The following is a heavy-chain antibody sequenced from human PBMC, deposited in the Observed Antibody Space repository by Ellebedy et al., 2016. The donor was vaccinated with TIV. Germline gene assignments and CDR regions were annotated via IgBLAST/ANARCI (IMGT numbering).Heavy chain of an antibody. CDR1: GFTFSNFA. CDR2: ITESGGNT. V-gene: IGHV3-23*01. CDR3: ARDPVGVGPAFDV. Sequence: GESLKISCTGSGFTFSNFAMSWVRQAPGKGLEWVSSITESGGNTYYADSVKCRFTISRDNSKDTLYLQMNSLRAEDTAIYYCARDPVGVGPAFDVWGQGTMVTVSS. D-gene: IGHD4-23*01. J-gene: IGHJ3*01.